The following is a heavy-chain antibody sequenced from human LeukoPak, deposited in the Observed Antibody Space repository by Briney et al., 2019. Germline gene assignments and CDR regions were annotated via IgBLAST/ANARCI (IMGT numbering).Heavy chain of an antibody. CDR1: GFTFSGYN. D-gene: IGHD3-9*01. CDR2: ISSSSSSI. J-gene: IGHJ4*02. Sequence: GGSLRLSCAASGFTFSGYNMNWVRQVPGKGLKWVSSISSSSSSIYYADSVKGRFTISRDNAKNSLYLQMNSLRAEDTAVYYCARANPPAISFFDYWGQGTLVTVSS. V-gene: IGHV3-21*01. CDR3: ARANPPAISFFDY.